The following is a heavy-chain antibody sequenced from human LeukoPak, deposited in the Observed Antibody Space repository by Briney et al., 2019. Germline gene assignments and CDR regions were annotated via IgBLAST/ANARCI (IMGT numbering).Heavy chain of an antibody. D-gene: IGHD3-9*01. V-gene: IGHV4-34*01. CDR1: GGSFSVSGYF. Sequence: EPSETLSLTCAVCGGSFSVSGYFWSWIRQPPGKGLEWIGEINHSGRTNYNPSLKSRVTISVDTSKNQFSLKLSSVTAADTAVYYCARRRGLLRYFDWLLTSGFDYWGQGTLVTVSS. CDR2: INHSGRT. J-gene: IGHJ4*02. CDR3: ARRRGLLRYFDWLLTSGFDY.